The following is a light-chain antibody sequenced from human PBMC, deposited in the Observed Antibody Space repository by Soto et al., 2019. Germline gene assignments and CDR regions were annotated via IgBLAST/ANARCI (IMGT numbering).Light chain of an antibody. CDR1: SSNIGAGYD. CDR2: GNS. Sequence: QSVLTQPPSVSGAPGQRVTISCTGSSSNIGAGYDVRWYQQLPGTAPKLLIYGNSNRPSGVPDRFSGPKSGTSASLAITGLQAEDEADYYCQSYDSSLSGSVFGGGTKLTVL. CDR3: QSYDSSLSGSV. V-gene: IGLV1-40*01. J-gene: IGLJ3*02.